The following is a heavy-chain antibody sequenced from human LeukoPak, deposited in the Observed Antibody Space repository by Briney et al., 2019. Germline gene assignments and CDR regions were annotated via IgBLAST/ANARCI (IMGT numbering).Heavy chain of an antibody. CDR3: ARDLRGYSYGALDY. CDR2: INSDGRST. J-gene: IGHJ4*02. V-gene: IGHV3-74*01. Sequence: GGSLTLSCAVSGLTFSSYWMHWVRQAPGKGLVWVSRINSDGRSTSYADSVKGRFTISRDNAKNTLYLQMNSLRAEDTAVYYCARDLRGYSYGALDYWGQGTLVTVSS. CDR1: GLTFSSYW. D-gene: IGHD5-18*01.